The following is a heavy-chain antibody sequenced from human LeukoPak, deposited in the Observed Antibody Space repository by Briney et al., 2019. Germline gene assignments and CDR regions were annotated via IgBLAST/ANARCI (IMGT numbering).Heavy chain of an antibody. CDR3: ARLIEGRCSSTSCYNYYYMDV. CDR2: IIPIFGTA. V-gene: IGHV1-69*13. Sequence: SVKVSCKASGGTFSSYAISWVRQAPGQGLEWMGGIIPIFGTANYAQKFQGRVTFTADESTSTAYMELSSLRSEDTAVYYCARLIEGRCSSTSCYNYYYMDVWGKGTTVTVSS. CDR1: GGTFSSYA. J-gene: IGHJ6*03. D-gene: IGHD2-2*02.